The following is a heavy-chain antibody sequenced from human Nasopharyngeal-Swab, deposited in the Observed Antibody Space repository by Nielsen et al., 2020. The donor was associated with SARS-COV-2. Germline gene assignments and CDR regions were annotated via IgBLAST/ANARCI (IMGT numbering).Heavy chain of an antibody. CDR1: GGSFSGYY. Sequence: SETLSLTCAVYGGSFSGYYWSWIRQPPGKGLEWIGEINHSGSANYNPSLKSRVTISVDTSKNQFSLKLRSVTAADTVVYYCARAGVDISTGSSGGCFDYWGQGTLVTVSS. CDR3: ARAGVDISTGSSGGCFDY. V-gene: IGHV4-34*01. CDR2: INHSGSA. J-gene: IGHJ4*02. D-gene: IGHD3-9*01.